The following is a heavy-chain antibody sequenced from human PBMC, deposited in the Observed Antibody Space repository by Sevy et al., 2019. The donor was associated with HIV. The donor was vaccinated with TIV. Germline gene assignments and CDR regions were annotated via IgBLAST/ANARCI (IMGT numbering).Heavy chain of an antibody. V-gene: IGHV1-18*01. CDR3: VRGSTFYDFWTGGDY. CDR2: ISGFNGDT. Sequence: ASVKVSCKASGYTFTNYAISWVRQAPGQGLEWMAWISGFNGDTKNSEKFQGRFTMTTDTSTKTAYMDLRSLRSDDAAVTCCVRGSTFYDFWTGGDYWGQGTLVTVSS. J-gene: IGHJ4*02. D-gene: IGHD3-3*01. CDR1: GYTFTNYA.